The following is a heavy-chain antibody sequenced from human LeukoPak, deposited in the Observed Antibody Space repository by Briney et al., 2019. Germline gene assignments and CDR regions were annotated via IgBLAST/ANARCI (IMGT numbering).Heavy chain of an antibody. CDR1: GFTFSSYA. Sequence: GGSLRLSCAASGFTFSSYAMSWVRQAPGKGLEWVSAISGSGGSTYYADSVKGRFTISRDNSKNTLYLQMNSLRAEDTAVYYCAKIPPGYCSGGSCPHYFDYWGQGTLVTVSS. CDR2: ISGSGGST. D-gene: IGHD2-15*01. CDR3: AKIPPGYCSGGSCPHYFDY. J-gene: IGHJ4*02. V-gene: IGHV3-23*01.